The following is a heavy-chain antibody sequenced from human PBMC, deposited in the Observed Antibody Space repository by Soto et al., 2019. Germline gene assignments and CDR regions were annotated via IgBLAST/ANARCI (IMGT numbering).Heavy chain of an antibody. J-gene: IGHJ4*02. CDR2: IYKGGST. CDR1: GASISSGDYY. V-gene: IGHV4-30-4*01. Sequence: LSLTCTVSGASISSGDYYWSWIRQTPGKGLEWIGCIYKGGSTYYDPSLKSRVSTSLDTSKNQFSLKLNSVTAADTAVYYCARDANFFDFWGQGVLVTVSS. CDR3: ARDANFFDF.